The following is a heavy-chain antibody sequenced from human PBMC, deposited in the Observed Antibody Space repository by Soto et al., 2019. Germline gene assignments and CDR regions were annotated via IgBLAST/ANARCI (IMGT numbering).Heavy chain of an antibody. CDR2: MNPNSGNT. D-gene: IGHD6-13*01. Sequence: QVQLVQSGAEVKKPGASVKVSCKASGYTFTGYDINWVRQATGQGLEWMGWMNPNSGNTGYAQKFQGRVTMTRNTSISTAYMELSSLRSDDTAVYYCARRGYSSSWYYYYYYGMDVWGQGTTVTVSS. CDR3: ARRGYSSSWYYYYYYGMDV. CDR1: GYTFTGYD. V-gene: IGHV1-8*01. J-gene: IGHJ6*02.